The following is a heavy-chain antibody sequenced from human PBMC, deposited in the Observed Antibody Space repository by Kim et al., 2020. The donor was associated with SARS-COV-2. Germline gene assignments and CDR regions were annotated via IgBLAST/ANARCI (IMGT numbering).Heavy chain of an antibody. J-gene: IGHJ4*02. D-gene: IGHD5-12*01. CDR2: ISYNSANI. CDR1: GFTFGDYA. V-gene: IGHV3-9*01. CDR3: AKFSSRWLSAYYFDF. Sequence: GGSLRLSCAASGFTFGDYAMHWVRLPPGKGLEWVSGISYNSANIGYADSVKGRFTISRDNAKNSLYLQMNSLRAEDTALYYCAKFSSRWLSAYYFDFWGQGTLVTVSS.